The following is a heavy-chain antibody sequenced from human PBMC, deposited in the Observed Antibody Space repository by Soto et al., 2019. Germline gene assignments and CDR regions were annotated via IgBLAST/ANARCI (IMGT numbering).Heavy chain of an antibody. V-gene: IGHV1-69*13. CDR1: GGTLSSYA. J-gene: IGHJ6*02. CDR2: IIPIFGTA. Sequence: SVKVSCKASGGTLSSYAISWVRQAPGQGLEWMGGIIPIFGTANYAQKFQGRVTITADESTSTAYMELSGLRSEDTAVYYCARPQWLVDYYYYGMDVWGQGTTVTVSS. D-gene: IGHD6-19*01. CDR3: ARPQWLVDYYYYGMDV.